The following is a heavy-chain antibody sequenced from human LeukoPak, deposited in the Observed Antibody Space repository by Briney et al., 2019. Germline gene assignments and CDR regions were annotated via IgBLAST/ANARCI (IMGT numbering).Heavy chain of an antibody. CDR2: IYNTGST. D-gene: IGHD3-10*01. V-gene: IGHV4-59*08. Sequence: SETLSLTCTVSGGSISSYYWSWIRQPPGKGLEWIGYIYNTGSTGYNPSLKSRVTISVDTSKNQFSLKLSSVTAADTAVYYCARHTYGSGSYHNWFDPWGQGTLVTVSS. J-gene: IGHJ5*02. CDR3: ARHTYGSGSYHNWFDP. CDR1: GGSISSYY.